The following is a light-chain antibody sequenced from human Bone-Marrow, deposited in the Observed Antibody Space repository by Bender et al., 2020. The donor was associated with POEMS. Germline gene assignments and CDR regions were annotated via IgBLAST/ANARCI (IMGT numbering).Light chain of an antibody. CDR3: AAWDAGLSGGV. V-gene: IGLV1-44*01. Sequence: QSVLTQPPSASGTPGQRVTISCSGSNSNIGTNAVNWYQQFPGTAPTLLIYSDNQRPSGVPDRFYAFKYGTSASLAISVLQSEDEADYYCAAWDAGLSGGVFGRGTKLTVL. CDR2: SDN. J-gene: IGLJ3*02. CDR1: NSNIGTNA.